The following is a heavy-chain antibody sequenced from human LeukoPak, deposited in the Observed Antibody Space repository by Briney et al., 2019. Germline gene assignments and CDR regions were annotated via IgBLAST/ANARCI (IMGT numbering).Heavy chain of an antibody. CDR1: GFTFSDYY. CDR2: ISSSGSTI. D-gene: IGHD3-3*01. CDR3: ARGTYYDFWSGYYKTADYYGMDV. Sequence: GGSLRLSCAASGFTFSDYYMSWIRQAPGKGLEWVSYISSSGSTIYYADSVKGRFTISRDNAKNSLYLQKNSLRAEDTAVYYCARGTYYDFWSGYYKTADYYGMDVWGQGTTVTVSS. J-gene: IGHJ6*02. V-gene: IGHV3-11*04.